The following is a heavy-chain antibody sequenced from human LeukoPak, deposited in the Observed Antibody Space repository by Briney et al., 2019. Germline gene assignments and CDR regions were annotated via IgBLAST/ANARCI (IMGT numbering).Heavy chain of an antibody. D-gene: IGHD1-26*01. CDR3: ARHESPMGKSGVFDY. CDR1: GGSFSGYY. J-gene: IGHJ4*02. Sequence: SETLSLTCAVYGGSFSGYYWSWIRQPAGKGLEWIGRIYTSGSTNYNPSLKSRVTMSVDTSKNQFSLKLSSVTAADTAVYYCARHESPMGKSGVFDYWGQGTLVTVSS. CDR2: IYTSGST. V-gene: IGHV4-59*10.